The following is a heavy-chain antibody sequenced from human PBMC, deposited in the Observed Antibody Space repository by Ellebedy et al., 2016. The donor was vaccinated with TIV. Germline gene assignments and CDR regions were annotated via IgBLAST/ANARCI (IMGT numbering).Heavy chain of an antibody. CDR1: GFTFSSYG. J-gene: IGHJ4*02. CDR3: ASSYSGSYGIDY. V-gene: IGHV3-33*01. D-gene: IGHD1-26*01. Sequence: GESLKISXAASGFTFSSYGMHWVRQAPGKGLEWVAVIWYDGSNKYYADSVKGRFTISRDNSKNTLYLQMNSLRAEDTAVYYCASSYSGSYGIDYWGQGTLVTVSS. CDR2: IWYDGSNK.